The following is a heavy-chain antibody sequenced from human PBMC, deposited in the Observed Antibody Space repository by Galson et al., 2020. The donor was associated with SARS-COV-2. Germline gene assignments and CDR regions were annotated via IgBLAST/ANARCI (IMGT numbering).Heavy chain of an antibody. Sequence: ASVKVSCKVSGYTLTELSMHWVRQAPGKGLEWMGGFDPEDGETIYAQKFQGRVTMTEDTSTDTAYMELSSLRSEDTAVYYCATAIPYYYDSSGSGDNWFDPWGQGTLVTVSS. CDR2: FDPEDGET. CDR3: ATAIPYYYDSSGSGDNWFDP. D-gene: IGHD3-22*01. CDR1: GYTLTELS. J-gene: IGHJ5*02. V-gene: IGHV1-24*01.